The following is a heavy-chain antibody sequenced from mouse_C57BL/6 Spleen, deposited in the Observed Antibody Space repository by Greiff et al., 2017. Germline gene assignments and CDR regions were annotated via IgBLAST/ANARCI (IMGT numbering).Heavy chain of an antibody. CDR3: ARHEGDYYGSSYPYAMDY. V-gene: IGHV1-62-2*01. CDR1: GYTFTEYT. D-gene: IGHD1-1*01. J-gene: IGHJ4*01. Sequence: VKLVESGAELVKPGASVKLSCKASGYTFTEYTIHWVKQRSGQGLEWIGWFYPGSGSIKYNEKFKDKATLTADKSSSTVYMELSRLTSEDSAVYFCARHEGDYYGSSYPYAMDYWGQGTSVTVSS. CDR2: FYPGSGSI.